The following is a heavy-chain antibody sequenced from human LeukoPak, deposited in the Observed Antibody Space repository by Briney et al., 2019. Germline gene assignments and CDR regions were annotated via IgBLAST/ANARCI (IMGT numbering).Heavy chain of an antibody. CDR2: ISSHGAGT. CDR1: GFTFSTYA. D-gene: IGHD6-25*01. J-gene: IGHJ5*02. CDR3: VKGVAADSERLDP. Sequence: GGSLRLSCAASGFTFSTYALHWVRQAPGKGLGYVSAISSHGAGTYYADSVKGRFTISRDNYKSTLYLQMSSLKVEDTAVYYCVKGVAADSERLDPWGQGTLVTVSS. V-gene: IGHV3-64D*06.